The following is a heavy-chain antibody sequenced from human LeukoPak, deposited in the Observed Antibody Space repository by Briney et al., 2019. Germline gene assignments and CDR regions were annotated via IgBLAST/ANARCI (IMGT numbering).Heavy chain of an antibody. D-gene: IGHD3-3*01. CDR1: GFSFSNYW. CDR3: ARGVPYDSWSGPHYSDY. V-gene: IGHV3-7*01. CDR2: IKQDGSEK. Sequence: GSLRLSCAASGFSFSNYWMSWVRQVPGKGLEWVANIKQDGSEKYCVDSVKGRFTISRDNAKNSLYLQMNSLRAEDTAVYYCARGVPYDSWSGPHYSDYWGQGTLVTVSS. J-gene: IGHJ4*02.